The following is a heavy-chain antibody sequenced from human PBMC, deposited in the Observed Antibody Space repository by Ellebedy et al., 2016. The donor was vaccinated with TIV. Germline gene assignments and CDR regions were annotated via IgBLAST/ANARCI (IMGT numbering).Heavy chain of an antibody. CDR1: GYTFTSYA. J-gene: IGHJ4*02. Sequence: AASVKVSCKASGYTFTSYAMHWVRHAPGQRLEWMGWINAGNGNTKYSQKFQGRVTITRDTSASTAYMELSSLRSEDTAVYYCARGDRVAPPFDYWGQGTLVTVSS. CDR2: INAGNGNT. CDR3: ARGDRVAPPFDY. D-gene: IGHD2-15*01. V-gene: IGHV1-3*01.